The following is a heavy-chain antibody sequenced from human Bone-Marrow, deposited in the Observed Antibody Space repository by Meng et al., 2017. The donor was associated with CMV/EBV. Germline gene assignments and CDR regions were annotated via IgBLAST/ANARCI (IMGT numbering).Heavy chain of an antibody. D-gene: IGHD3-22*01. J-gene: IGHJ6*02. Sequence: GGSLRLSCAASGFTFSNAWMSWVRQAPGNGLEWVANIKQDGSEKYYVDSVKGRFTISRDNAKNSVYLQMNSLRAEDTAVYYCAREGYYYDSSGTFLHYYYGMDVWGQGTMVTVSS. CDR3: AREGYYYDSSGTFLHYYYGMDV. CDR2: IKQDGSEK. CDR1: GFTFSNAW. V-gene: IGHV3-7*04.